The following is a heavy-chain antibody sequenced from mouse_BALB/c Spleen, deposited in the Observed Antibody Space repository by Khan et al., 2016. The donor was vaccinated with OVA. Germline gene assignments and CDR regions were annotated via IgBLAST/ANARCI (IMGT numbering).Heavy chain of an antibody. CDR2: IWSAGST. CDR3: AIKGYDYGQGTLFTY. CDR1: GFSLANYS. D-gene: IGHD2-2*01. J-gene: IGHJ3*01. Sequence: QVQLKQSGPGLVQPSQSLSITCTVCGFSLANYSVHWVRQSPGKGLEWLGVIWSAGSTDYNAAFMSRLTINKDNSRSHVFFKMNSLQPNDTAIYYCAIKGYDYGQGTLFTYWGQGTLVTVSA. V-gene: IGHV2-2*02.